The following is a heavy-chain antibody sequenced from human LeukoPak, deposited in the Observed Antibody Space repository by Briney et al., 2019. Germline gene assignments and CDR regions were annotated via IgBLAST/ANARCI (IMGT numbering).Heavy chain of an antibody. V-gene: IGHV3-43*01. D-gene: IGHD2-21*01. J-gene: IGHJ4*02. CDR2: ITWDSSRT. CDR1: GCTFDHHS. CDR3: NNAGGDYYHR. Sequence: GGSLRLSCATSGCTFDHHSMHWVRQPPGKGLEWVSLITWDSSRTHYSGSVEGRFTISRDNSKSSLYLQMDSLRTEDTAFCAKNNAGGDYYHRWGQGTLVTVS.